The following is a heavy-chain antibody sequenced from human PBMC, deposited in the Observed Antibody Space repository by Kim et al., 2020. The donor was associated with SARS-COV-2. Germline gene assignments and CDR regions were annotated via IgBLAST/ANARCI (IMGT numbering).Heavy chain of an antibody. Sequence: TSDHAAPVKGRFTISRDDSKDSLFLQMNSLKIEDTAVYYCATESWGAFNYWGQGTLVTVSS. CDR2: TS. J-gene: IGHJ4*02. V-gene: IGHV3-15*01. D-gene: IGHD1-26*01. CDR3: ATESWGAFNY.